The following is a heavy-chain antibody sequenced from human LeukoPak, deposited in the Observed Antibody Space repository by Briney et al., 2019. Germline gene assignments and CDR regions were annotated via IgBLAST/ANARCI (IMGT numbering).Heavy chain of an antibody. V-gene: IGHV3-9*01. CDR2: VSWNSGSI. D-gene: IGHD2-2*02. Sequence: GGSLRLSCAASGFSFDNYAMHWVRQAPGKGLEWVSGVSWNSGSIGYADSVKGRFTISRDNAKNSLYLQMNSLRAEDTALSYCAKAYCSSSSCYSALDFWGQGTLVTVSS. J-gene: IGHJ4*02. CDR1: GFSFDNYA. CDR3: AKAYCSSSSCYSALDF.